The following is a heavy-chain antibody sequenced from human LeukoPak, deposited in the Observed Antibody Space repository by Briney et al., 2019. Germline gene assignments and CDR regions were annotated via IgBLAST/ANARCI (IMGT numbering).Heavy chain of an antibody. Sequence: ASVKVSCKVSGYTLTELSMHWVRQAPGKGLEWMGGFDPEDGETIYAQRFQGRVTMTEDTSTDTAYMELSSLRSEDTAVYYCATVMGATNAFDIWGQGTMVTVSS. CDR3: ATVMGATNAFDI. CDR1: GYTLTELS. CDR2: FDPEDGET. D-gene: IGHD1-26*01. V-gene: IGHV1-24*01. J-gene: IGHJ3*02.